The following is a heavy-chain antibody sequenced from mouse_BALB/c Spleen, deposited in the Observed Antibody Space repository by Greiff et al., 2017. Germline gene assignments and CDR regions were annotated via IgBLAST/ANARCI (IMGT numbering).Heavy chain of an antibody. CDR1: GFSLTSYG. CDR2: IWSGGST. D-gene: IGHD2-1*01. Sequence: QVQLQQSGPGLVQPSQSLSITCTVSGFSLTSYGVHWVRQSPGKGLEWLGVIWSGGSTDYNAAFISRLSISKDNSKSQVFFKMNCLQANDTAIYYCARNRGGNFPYYFDYWGQGTTLTVSS. V-gene: IGHV2-2*02. CDR3: ARNRGGNFPYYFDY. J-gene: IGHJ2*01.